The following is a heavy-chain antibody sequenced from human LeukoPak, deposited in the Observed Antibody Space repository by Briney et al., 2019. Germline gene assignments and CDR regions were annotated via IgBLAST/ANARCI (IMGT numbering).Heavy chain of an antibody. CDR3: ARGYTWNYVYDY. D-gene: IGHD1-7*01. V-gene: IGHV4-59*01. CDR1: GGSISGYY. CDR2: IYYTGNT. J-gene: IGHJ4*02. Sequence: PSETLSLTCIVSGGSISGYYWSWIRQPPGKGLEWIGYIYYTGNTIYNPSLKSRVTISVDTSKNQFSLKLSSVTAADTAMYYCARGYTWNYVYDYWGQGTLVTVSS.